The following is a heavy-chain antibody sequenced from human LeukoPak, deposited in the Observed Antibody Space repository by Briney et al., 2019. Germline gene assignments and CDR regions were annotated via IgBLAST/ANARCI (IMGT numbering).Heavy chain of an antibody. CDR2: IYYSGST. J-gene: IGHJ3*01. D-gene: IGHD3-22*01. CDR1: GGSISSYY. CDR3: ARILDRDA. Sequence: PSETLSLTCTVSGGSISSYYWSWIRQPPGKGPEWIGYIYYSGSTNYNPSLKSRVTISVDTSKNQFSLKLSSVTAADTATYYCARILDRDAWGQGTLVTVSP. V-gene: IGHV4-59*01.